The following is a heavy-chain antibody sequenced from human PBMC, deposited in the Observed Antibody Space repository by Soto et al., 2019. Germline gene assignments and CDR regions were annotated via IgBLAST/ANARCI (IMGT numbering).Heavy chain of an antibody. D-gene: IGHD2-15*01. CDR2: IIPIFGTA. CDR1: VGTFSSYA. CDR3: ARRLLLHGWFDP. V-gene: IGHV1-69*01. Sequence: QVQLVQSGAEVKKPGSSVKVSCKASVGTFSSYAISWVRQAPGQGLEWMGGIIPIFGTANYAQKFQGRVTINADESTSTAYMELSSLRSEDTAVYYCARRLLLHGWFDPWGQGTLVTVSS. J-gene: IGHJ5*02.